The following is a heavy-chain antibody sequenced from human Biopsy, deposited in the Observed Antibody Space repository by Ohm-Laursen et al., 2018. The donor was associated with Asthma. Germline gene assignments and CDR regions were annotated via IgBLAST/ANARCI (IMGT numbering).Heavy chain of an antibody. CDR1: PGSFSGFF. CDR3: ARGPELDV. J-gene: IGHJ6*02. V-gene: IGHV4-34*01. Sequence: SETLSLTCHVYPGSFSGFFWTWIRQSPGKGLEWIGETNERGVTNNNPSLKSRVIISIDTYWNRVSLKLTSVTAADTAVYYCARGPELDVWGQGTTVIVSS. CDR2: TNERGVT.